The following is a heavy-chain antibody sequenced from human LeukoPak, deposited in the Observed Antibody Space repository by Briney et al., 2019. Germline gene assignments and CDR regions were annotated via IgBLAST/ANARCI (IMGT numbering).Heavy chain of an antibody. Sequence: GGSLRLSCAASGFTFSSYWMNWVRQAPGKGLEWVSVIYSGGSTYYADSVKGRFTISRDNSKNTLYLQMNSLRAEDTAVYYCSIAARYWGQGTLVTVSS. CDR3: SIAARY. J-gene: IGHJ4*02. CDR1: GFTFSSYW. CDR2: IYSGGST. V-gene: IGHV3-53*01. D-gene: IGHD6-6*01.